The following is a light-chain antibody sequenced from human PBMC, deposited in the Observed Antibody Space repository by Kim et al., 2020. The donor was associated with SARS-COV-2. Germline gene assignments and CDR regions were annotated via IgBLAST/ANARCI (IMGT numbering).Light chain of an antibody. CDR3: QQYYTSPLT. V-gene: IGKV1-8*01. J-gene: IGKJ4*01. CDR1: QGISTY. CDR2: AAS. Sequence: AIRITQSPSSLSASTGDRVTITCRASQGISTYLAWYQQKPGKAPNLLIYAASTLQTGVPSRFSGSGSGTDFTLTISCLQSEDFATYYCQQYYTSPLTFGGGTKVEI.